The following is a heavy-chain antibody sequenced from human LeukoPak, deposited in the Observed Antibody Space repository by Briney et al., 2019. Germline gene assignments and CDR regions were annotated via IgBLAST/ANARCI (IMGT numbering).Heavy chain of an antibody. CDR1: GGSISSRSYY. CDR3: ARQFGSFVPYGGDPDRLGY. J-gene: IGHJ4*02. D-gene: IGHD4-23*01. V-gene: IGHV4-39*01. Sequence: PSETLSLTCTVSGGSISSRSYYWGWIRQPPGKGLEWIGCIYYTGSTSYNPSLKSRVTISADTSKNQFSLKLSSVTAADTAVYYCARQFGSFVPYGGDPDRLGYWGQGTLVTVSS. CDR2: IYYTGST.